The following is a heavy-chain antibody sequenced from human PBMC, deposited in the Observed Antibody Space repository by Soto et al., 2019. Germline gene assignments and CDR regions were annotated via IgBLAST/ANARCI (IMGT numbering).Heavy chain of an antibody. D-gene: IGHD3-9*01. V-gene: IGHV2-26*01. CDR1: GFSLTTGKMG. CDR2: IFSDNER. Sequence: SGPTLVNPTETLTLTCTVSGFSLTTGKMGVSWIRQPPGKALEWLAHIFSDNERSYRTSLQGRLTISKDTSGSQVVLSMTNVDPVDTATYYCAQMKVDSYQFYYAMDVWGQGTTVTVSS. CDR3: AQMKVDSYQFYYAMDV. J-gene: IGHJ6*02.